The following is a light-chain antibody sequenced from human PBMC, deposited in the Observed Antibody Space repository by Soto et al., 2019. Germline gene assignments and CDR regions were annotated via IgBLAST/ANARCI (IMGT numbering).Light chain of an antibody. Sequence: EIVLTQSPATLSLSPGERATLSCRASQSVSTYLAWYQHKPGQAPRLLIYDASKRATGIPARFSGSGSGTDFTLTSSSLEPEDFAVYYCQQRSDSSTFGQGTNLEI. CDR2: DAS. CDR3: QQRSDSST. J-gene: IGKJ2*01. CDR1: QSVSTY. V-gene: IGKV3-11*01.